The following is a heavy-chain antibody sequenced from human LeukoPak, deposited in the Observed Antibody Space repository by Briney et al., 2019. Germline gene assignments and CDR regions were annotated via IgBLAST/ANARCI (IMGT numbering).Heavy chain of an antibody. CDR2: IYDSGTT. V-gene: IGHV4-31*03. CDR3: ARGGDRRGSDY. CDR1: GASIGDGGYY. D-gene: IGHD1-14*01. J-gene: IGHJ4*02. Sequence: PSETLSLTCTVAGASIGDGGYYSSWIRQHPGKGLEWIGYIYDSGTTYYSPALQSRVTISVDTSDNKFSLKLKSLTAADPAVYYWARGGDRRGSDYWGQGTLVTVSS.